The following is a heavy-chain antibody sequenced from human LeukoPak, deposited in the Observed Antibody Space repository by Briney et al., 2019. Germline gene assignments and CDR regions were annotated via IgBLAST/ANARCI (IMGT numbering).Heavy chain of an antibody. V-gene: IGHV3-7*01. CDR1: GFTFSSYW. CDR2: IREDGSEK. CDR3: ARDLAGHYYGSGSSFDY. D-gene: IGHD3-10*01. J-gene: IGHJ4*02. Sequence: GGSLRLSCAASGFTFSSYWMTWVRQAPGKGLEWVANIREDGSEKYYVDSVKGQFTISRDNAKNSLFLQMDSLRAEDTAVYYCARDLAGHYYGSGSSFDYWGQGTLVTVS.